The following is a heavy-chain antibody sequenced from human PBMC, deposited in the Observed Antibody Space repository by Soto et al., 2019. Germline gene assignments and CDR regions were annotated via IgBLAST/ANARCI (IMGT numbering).Heavy chain of an antibody. Sequence: PGGSLRLSCAASGFTFSSYGMHWVRQAPGKGLEWVAVISYDGSNKYYADSVKGRFTISRDNSKNTLYLQMNSLRAGDTAVYYCAKDTPIYGSGSYYNGCPLESNYFDDWGQGT. D-gene: IGHD3-10*01. CDR2: ISYDGSNK. V-gene: IGHV3-30*18. J-gene: IGHJ4*02. CDR1: GFTFSSYG. CDR3: AKDTPIYGSGSYYNGCPLESNYFDD.